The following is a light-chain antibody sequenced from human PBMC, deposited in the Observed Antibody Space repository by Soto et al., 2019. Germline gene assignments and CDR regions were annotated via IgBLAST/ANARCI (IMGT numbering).Light chain of an antibody. CDR1: QSVSNVY. CDR3: QQSGSSPRI. Sequence: EIVLTQSPGTLSLSPGERATLSCRASQSVSNVYLAWYQQKPGQAPRLLIYDTSNRATGIPDRFSGSGSGKVSLPTISRLEPEDLAVYYCQQSGSSPRILGQGTKLE. J-gene: IGKJ2*01. V-gene: IGKV3-20*01. CDR2: DTS.